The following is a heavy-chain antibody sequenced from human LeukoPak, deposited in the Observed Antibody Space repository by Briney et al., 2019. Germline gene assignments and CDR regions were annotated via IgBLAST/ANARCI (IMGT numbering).Heavy chain of an antibody. V-gene: IGHV3-23*01. Sequence: AGGSLRLSCAASGFTFSNHAMSWVRQAPGKGLEWVSAISGSGGATYYADSVKGRFTISRDNSKNTLYLQMNSLSVEDTAVYYCAKPLYSSSWYGFDYWGQGTLATVSS. CDR3: AKPLYSSSWYGFDY. CDR1: GFTFSNHA. D-gene: IGHD6-13*01. J-gene: IGHJ4*02. CDR2: ISGSGGAT.